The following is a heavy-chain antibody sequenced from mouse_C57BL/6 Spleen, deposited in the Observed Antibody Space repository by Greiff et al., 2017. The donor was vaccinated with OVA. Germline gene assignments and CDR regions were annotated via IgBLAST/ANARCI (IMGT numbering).Heavy chain of an antibody. Sequence: QVQLQQPGAELVRPGSSVKLSCKASGYTFTSYWMDWVKQRPGQGLEWIGNIYPSDSETHYNQKFKDKATLTVDKSSSTAYMQLSSLTSEDSAVYYCARPLGGWYFDVGGTGTTVTVSS. CDR3: ARPLGGWYFDV. V-gene: IGHV1-61*01. CDR1: GYTFTSYW. D-gene: IGHD4-1*01. CDR2: IYPSDSET. J-gene: IGHJ1*03.